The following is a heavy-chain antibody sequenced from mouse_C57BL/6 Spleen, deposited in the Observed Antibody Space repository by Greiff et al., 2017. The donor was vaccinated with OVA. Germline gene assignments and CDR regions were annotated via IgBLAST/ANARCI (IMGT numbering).Heavy chain of an antibody. CDR2: INPSTGGT. Sequence: VQLKESGPELVKPGASVKISCKASGYSFTGYYMNWVKQSPEKSLEWIGEINPSTGGTTYNQKFKAKATLTVDKSSSTAYMQLKSLTSEDSAVYYCARGEWDYAWFAYWGQGTLVTVSA. CDR1: GYSFTGYY. J-gene: IGHJ3*01. CDR3: ARGEWDYAWFAY. V-gene: IGHV1-42*01. D-gene: IGHD2-4*01.